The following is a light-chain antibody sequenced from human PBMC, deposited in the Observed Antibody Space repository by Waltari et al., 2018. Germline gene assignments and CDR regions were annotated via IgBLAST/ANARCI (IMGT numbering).Light chain of an antibody. CDR2: EDN. J-gene: IGLJ2*01. Sequence: NFMLTQPHSVSESPGKTVTISCTGSSGSIATNYVQGYQQRPGSAPTTVIFEDNQRPSGVPARFSGSIDSSSNSASLAISRLKTEDEADYYCQSYDSSNHVVFGGGTKLTVL. CDR3: QSYDSSNHVV. V-gene: IGLV6-57*02. CDR1: SGSIATNY.